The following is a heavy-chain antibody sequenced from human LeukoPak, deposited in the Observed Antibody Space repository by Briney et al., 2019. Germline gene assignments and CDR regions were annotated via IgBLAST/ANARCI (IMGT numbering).Heavy chain of an antibody. Sequence: GGSLRLSCAASGFTFSNYAMTWVRQAPGKGLEWVSTISPTGGTPYYADSVKGRFTISRDNSKNTLYLQMNSLRAEDTAVYYCAKRIAAPPRSFDYWGQGILVTVSS. CDR3: AKRIAAPPRSFDY. J-gene: IGHJ4*02. V-gene: IGHV3-23*01. CDR2: ISPTGGTP. D-gene: IGHD6-6*01. CDR1: GFTFSNYA.